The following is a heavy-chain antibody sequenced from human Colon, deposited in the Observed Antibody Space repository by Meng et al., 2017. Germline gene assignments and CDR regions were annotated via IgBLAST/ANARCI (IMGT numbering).Heavy chain of an antibody. V-gene: IGHV4-39*01. D-gene: IGHD6-19*01. Sequence: QPQLPESGPGLVKPSEALSPPFRVPGGSISTSGHYWGWIRKAPGKGLDWCGSVGHSGFTYYTPSVKSRITVSIDTSRNEFSLRLASVTAADTAVYYCVRSSGWVRTGFDPWGQGTLVTVSS. CDR3: VRSSGWVRTGFDP. CDR2: VGHSGFT. CDR1: GGSISTSGHY. J-gene: IGHJ5*02.